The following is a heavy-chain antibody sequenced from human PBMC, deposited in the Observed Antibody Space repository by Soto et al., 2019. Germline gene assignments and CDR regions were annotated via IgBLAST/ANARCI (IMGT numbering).Heavy chain of an antibody. J-gene: IGHJ3*02. CDR1: GYTFTSHW. CDR3: ARVRALGPNESQNYYDSSGYYYNSFDI. V-gene: IGHV1-46*01. Sequence: ASVKVSCKASGYTFTSHWIHWVRQAPGQGLEWMGIINPSGGYTSYRQKFQGRVTLTRDTSTSTVYMELSGLRSEDTAVYYCARVRALGPNESQNYYDSSGYYYNSFDIWGQGTMVTVSS. D-gene: IGHD3-22*01. CDR2: INPSGGYT.